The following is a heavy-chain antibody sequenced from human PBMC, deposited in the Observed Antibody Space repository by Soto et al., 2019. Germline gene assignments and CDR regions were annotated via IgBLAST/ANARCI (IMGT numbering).Heavy chain of an antibody. J-gene: IGHJ1*01. CDR3: ASSSGWLFFQH. Sequence: SETLSLTCTVSGGSISSYYWSWIRQPPGKGLEWIGYIYYSGSTNYNPSLKSQVTISVDTSKNQFSLKLSSVTAADTAVYYCASSSGWLFFQHWGQGTPVTVSS. V-gene: IGHV4-59*01. CDR1: GGSISSYY. CDR2: IYYSGST. D-gene: IGHD6-19*01.